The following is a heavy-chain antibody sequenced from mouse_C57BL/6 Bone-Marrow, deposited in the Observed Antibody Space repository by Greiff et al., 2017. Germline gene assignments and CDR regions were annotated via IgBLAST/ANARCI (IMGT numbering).Heavy chain of an antibody. D-gene: IGHD1-1*01. CDR1: GYAFSSSW. V-gene: IGHV1-82*01. Sequence: VQLQQSGPELVKPGASVKISCKASGYAFSSSWMNWVKQRPGKGLEWIGRIYPGDGDTNYNGKFKGKATLTADKSSSTAYMQLSSLTSEDSAVYFCANYYYSSYAMDYWGQGTSVTVSS. J-gene: IGHJ4*01. CDR3: ANYYYSSYAMDY. CDR2: IYPGDGDT.